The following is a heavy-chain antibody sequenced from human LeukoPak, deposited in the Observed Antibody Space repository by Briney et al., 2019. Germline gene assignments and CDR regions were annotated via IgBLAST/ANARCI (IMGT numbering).Heavy chain of an antibody. V-gene: IGHV3-66*01. CDR2: LFASGYS. CDR1: GESFIGYY. CDR3: AAKGNGYTGIYVFAQ. Sequence: ETLSLTCAVYGESFIGYYWTWIRQAPGKGLEWVSVLFASGYSKYADSVKGRFTISRDNSENTLDLQMNSLRAEDTAVYYCAAKGNGYTGIYVFAQWGQGTLVTVSP. J-gene: IGHJ4*02. D-gene: IGHD1-26*01.